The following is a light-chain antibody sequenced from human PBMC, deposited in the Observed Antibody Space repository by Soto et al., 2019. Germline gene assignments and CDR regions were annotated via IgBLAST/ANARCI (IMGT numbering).Light chain of an antibody. V-gene: IGLV2-8*01. CDR2: EVS. CDR1: SSDIGSYNY. CDR3: SSYSGSYALL. Sequence: QSVLTQPPSASGSPGQSVTISCTGTSSDIGSYNYVSWYQQHPGKAPKLVISEVSKRPFGVPFRFSGSKSGNTASLTISGLQPEDEADYYCSSYSGSYALLFGGGTQLTVL. J-gene: IGLJ3*02.